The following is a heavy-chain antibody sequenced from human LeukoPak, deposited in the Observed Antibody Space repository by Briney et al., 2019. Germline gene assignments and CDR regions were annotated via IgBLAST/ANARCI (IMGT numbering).Heavy chain of an antibody. CDR3: AKDVTTIVVVTGYFQH. Sequence: GGSLRLSCAASGFTFSSYAMSWVRQAPGKGLEWVSAISGSGGSTYYADSVKGRFTISRDNSKNTLYLQMNSLRAEDTAVYYCAKDVTTIVVVTGYFQHWGQGTLVTVSS. CDR2: ISGSGGST. J-gene: IGHJ1*01. V-gene: IGHV3-23*01. D-gene: IGHD3-22*01. CDR1: GFTFSSYA.